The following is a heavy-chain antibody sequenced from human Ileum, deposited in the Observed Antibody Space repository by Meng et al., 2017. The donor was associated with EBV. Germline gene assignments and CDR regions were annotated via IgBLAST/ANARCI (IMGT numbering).Heavy chain of an antibody. J-gene: IGHJ5*02. D-gene: IGHD5-18*01. CDR2: IYDSGYT. CDR3: VRGDRSTAMSFNWFDP. Sequence: QLHLQESGPGMVKTSXTLXLTCXXPGXSIGSGSYYWGWLRQPPGKEMEWIGHIYDSGYTYYNPSLKSRLTVAMDTSKKQFSLKLQSVTAADTAIYFCVRGDRSTAMSFNWFDPWSQGTLVTVSS. V-gene: IGHV4-39*02. CDR1: GXSIGSGSYY.